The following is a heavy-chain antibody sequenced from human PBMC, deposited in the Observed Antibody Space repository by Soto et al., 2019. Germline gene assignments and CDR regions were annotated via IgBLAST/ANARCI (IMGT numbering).Heavy chain of an antibody. CDR3: AGTMVRGVIVSGYYYYMDV. CDR1: GFTFSSYA. CDR2: ISSNGGST. J-gene: IGHJ6*03. D-gene: IGHD3-10*01. V-gene: IGHV3-64*01. Sequence: PVGSLRLSCAASGFTFSSYAMHWVRQAPGKGLDYVSAISSNGGSTYYANSVKGRFTISRDNSKNTLYLQMGSLRAEDMAVYYCAGTMVRGVIVSGYYYYMDVWGKGTTVTVSS.